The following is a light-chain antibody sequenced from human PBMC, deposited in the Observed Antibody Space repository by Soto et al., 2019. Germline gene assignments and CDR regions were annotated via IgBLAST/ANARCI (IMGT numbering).Light chain of an antibody. CDR2: GAS. Sequence: IVLTQSPGPLSLSPGERATLSCRASQSVSSSYLAWYQQRPGQAPRLLIYGASSRATGIPDRFSGSGSGTDFTLTISRLEPEDFAVYYCQQYGIPQRRTFGPGTKVDIK. CDR1: QSVSSSY. J-gene: IGKJ3*01. V-gene: IGKV3-20*01. CDR3: QQYGIPQRRT.